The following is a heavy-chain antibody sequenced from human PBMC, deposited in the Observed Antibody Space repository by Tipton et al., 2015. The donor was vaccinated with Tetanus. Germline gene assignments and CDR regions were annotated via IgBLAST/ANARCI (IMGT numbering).Heavy chain of an antibody. CDR2: INHRGGT. CDR3: AMLPKHWLAPRGAP. J-gene: IGHJ5*02. CDR1: GGSISDKKYY. Sequence: LRLSCTVSGGSISDKKYYWSWIRQPPGKGLEWIGEINHRGGTSYNPSLKSRATISVDTSKNQFSLNISSVTAADTALYYCAMLPKHWLAPRGAPWGQGVLVTVSS. D-gene: IGHD6-19*01. V-gene: IGHV4-34*01.